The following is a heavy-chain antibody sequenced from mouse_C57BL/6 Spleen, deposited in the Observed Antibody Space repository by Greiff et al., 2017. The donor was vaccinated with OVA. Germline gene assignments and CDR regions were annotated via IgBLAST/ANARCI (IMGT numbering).Heavy chain of an antibody. CDR1: GYSITSDY. Sequence: EVKLMESGPGLAKPSQTLSLTCSVTGYSITSDYWNWIRKFPGNKLEYMGYISYSGSTYYNPSLKSRISITRDTSKNQYYLQLNSVTTEDTATYYCARNKGGSNWYFDVWGTGTTVTVSS. J-gene: IGHJ1*03. CDR2: ISYSGST. V-gene: IGHV3-8*01. CDR3: ARNKGGSNWYFDV.